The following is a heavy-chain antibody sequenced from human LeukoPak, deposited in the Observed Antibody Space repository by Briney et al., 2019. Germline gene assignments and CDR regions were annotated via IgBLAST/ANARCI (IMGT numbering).Heavy chain of an antibody. V-gene: IGHV3-9*01. CDR1: GFTFDDYA. J-gene: IGHJ4*02. CDR3: AKDFRGYRRGGFDY. Sequence: PGGSLRLSCAASGFTFDDYAMHWVRQAPGKGLEWVSGISWNSGSIGYADSVKGRFTISRDNAKNSLYLQMNSLRAEDTALYYCAKDFRGYRRGGFDYWGQGTLVTVSS. D-gene: IGHD1-1*01. CDR2: ISWNSGSI.